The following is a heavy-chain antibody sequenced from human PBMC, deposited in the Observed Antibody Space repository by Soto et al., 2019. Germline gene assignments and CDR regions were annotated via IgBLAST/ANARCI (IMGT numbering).Heavy chain of an antibody. CDR2: IYHTGST. D-gene: IGHD3-16*02. CDR1: GVTVIIDAYY. Sequence: SETLSLTCTVSGVTVIIDAYYWSWIRQHPGKGLEWIGNIYHTGSTYYSPSLKSRVVISLDTSNNQFSLTLTSVTAADTAVYYCARYRFSGNKWSKFDYWGRGNLVTVSS. CDR3: ARYRFSGNKWSKFDY. V-gene: IGHV4-31*03. J-gene: IGHJ4*02.